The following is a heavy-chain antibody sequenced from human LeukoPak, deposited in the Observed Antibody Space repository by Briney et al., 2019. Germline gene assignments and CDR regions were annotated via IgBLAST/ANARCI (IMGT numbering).Heavy chain of an antibody. J-gene: IGHJ6*03. CDR1: GYSISSGYY. Sequence: SETLSLTCTVSGYSISSGYYWGWIRQPPGKGLEWIGSIYHSGSTYYNPSLKSRVTISVDTSKNQFSLKLSSVTAADTAVYYCATGYYYYYMDVWGKGTTVIVSS. V-gene: IGHV4-38-2*02. CDR3: ATGYYYYYMDV. CDR2: IYHSGST.